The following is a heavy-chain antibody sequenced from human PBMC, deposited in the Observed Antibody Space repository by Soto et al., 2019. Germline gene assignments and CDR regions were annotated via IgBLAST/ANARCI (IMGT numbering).Heavy chain of an antibody. V-gene: IGHV3-33*01. CDR3: ARAFSSGWSNYYYGLPV. D-gene: IGHD6-19*01. CDR2: IWNDGSNK. J-gene: IGHJ6*02. CDR1: GFTFHNYG. Sequence: QVQLVESGGGVVQPGRSLRLSCTSSGFTFHNYGLHWVRQAPGKGLEWVAVIWNDGSNKFYADSVKGRFTISRDNSKNMLYLQMSSLSAEDTGVYYCARAFSSGWSNYYYGLPVCGQGTTVTVSS.